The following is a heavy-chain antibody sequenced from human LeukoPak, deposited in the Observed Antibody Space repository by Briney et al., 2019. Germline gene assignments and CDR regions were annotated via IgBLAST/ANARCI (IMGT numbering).Heavy chain of an antibody. V-gene: IGHV3-23*01. Sequence: PGGSLRLSCAASGFTFSSYAMSWVRQAPGKGLEWVSAISGSGGSTYYADSVKGRFTISRDNSKNTLYLQMNSLRAEDTAVYYCAAWGLRAVAALDYWGQGTLVTVSS. CDR1: GFTFSSYA. J-gene: IGHJ4*02. D-gene: IGHD6-19*01. CDR3: AAWGLRAVAALDY. CDR2: ISGSGGST.